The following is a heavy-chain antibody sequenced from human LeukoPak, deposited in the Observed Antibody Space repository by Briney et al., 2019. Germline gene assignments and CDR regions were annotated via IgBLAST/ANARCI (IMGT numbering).Heavy chain of an antibody. CDR1: GYTFTNYD. V-gene: IGHV1-8*02. CDR3: ARLMGGGSPNRNTFDP. Sequence: ASVKVSCKTSGYTFTNYDVTWVRQATGQGLEWMGWMNPNSGNTGYAQKFQGRVTMTRDTSISTACMELSSLRSEDTAVYYCARLMGGGSPNRNTFDPWGQGTLVTVSS. D-gene: IGHD2-15*01. J-gene: IGHJ5*02. CDR2: MNPNSGNT.